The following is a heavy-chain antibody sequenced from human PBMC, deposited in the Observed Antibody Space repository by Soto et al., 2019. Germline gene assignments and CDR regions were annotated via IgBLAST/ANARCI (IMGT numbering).Heavy chain of an antibody. CDR1: GYTFTSYG. CDR3: AREAGWQRMVPYD. V-gene: IGHV1-18*04. D-gene: IGHD6-25*01. J-gene: IGHJ4*02. Sequence: QVQLVQSGTEVKKPGASVNVSCKAFGYTFTSYGFSWVRQVPGQGLEWLGWISAFNGDTQSAQTMKGRLTVTTDTSTTTVHMELRSLTPADTAVYYCAREAGWQRMVPYDWGQGTLVTVS. CDR2: ISAFNGDT.